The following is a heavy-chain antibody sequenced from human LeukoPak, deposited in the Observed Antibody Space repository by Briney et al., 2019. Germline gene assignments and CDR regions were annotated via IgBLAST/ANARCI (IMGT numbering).Heavy chain of an antibody. CDR1: GGSISSYY. J-gene: IGHJ4*02. CDR3: AREGGGYFDY. D-gene: IGHD3-16*01. Sequence: PSETLSPTCTVSGGSISSYYWSWIRQPPGKGLEWIGYIYYSGSTNYNPSLKSRVTISVDTSKNQFSLKLSSVTAADTAVYYCAREGGGYFDYWGQGTLVTVSS. V-gene: IGHV4-59*01. CDR2: IYYSGST.